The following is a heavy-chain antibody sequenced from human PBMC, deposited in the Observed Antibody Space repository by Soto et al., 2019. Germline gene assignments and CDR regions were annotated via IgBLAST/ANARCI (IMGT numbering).Heavy chain of an antibody. CDR2: ISYDGSNK. V-gene: IGHV3-30*04. Sequence: GGSLRLSCAASGFTFSSYAMHWVRQAPGKGLEWVAVISYDGSNKYYADSVKGRFTISRDNSKNTLYLQMNSLGAEDTAVYYCARDAGDPQWWSFDLWGRGTLVTVSS. CDR3: ARDAGDPQWWSFDL. D-gene: IGHD2-8*01. J-gene: IGHJ2*01. CDR1: GFTFSSYA.